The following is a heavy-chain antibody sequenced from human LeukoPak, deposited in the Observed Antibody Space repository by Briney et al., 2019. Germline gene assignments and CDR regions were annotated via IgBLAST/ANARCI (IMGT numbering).Heavy chain of an antibody. Sequence: GGSLRLXCAASGFTFSSYAMHWVRQAPGKGLEYVSAISSNGGSTYYANSVKGRFTISRDNSKNTLYLQMGSLRAEDMAVYYCARQGIAAAGKPLDYWGQGTLVTVSS. CDR3: ARQGIAAAGKPLDY. CDR1: GFTFSSYA. D-gene: IGHD6-13*01. CDR2: ISSNGGST. V-gene: IGHV3-64*01. J-gene: IGHJ4*02.